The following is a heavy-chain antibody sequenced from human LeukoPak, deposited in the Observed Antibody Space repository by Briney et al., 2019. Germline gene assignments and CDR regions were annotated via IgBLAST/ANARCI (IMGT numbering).Heavy chain of an antibody. J-gene: IGHJ6*02. Sequence: GGSLRLSCAASGFTFSSYDMHWVRQATGKGLECVSAIGTAGDTYYPGSVKGRFTISRENAKNSLYLQMNSLRAGDTAVYYCARGGAFYYYGMDVWGQGTTVTVSS. CDR2: IGTAGDT. CDR1: GFTFSSYD. V-gene: IGHV3-13*01. CDR3: ARGGAFYYYGMDV.